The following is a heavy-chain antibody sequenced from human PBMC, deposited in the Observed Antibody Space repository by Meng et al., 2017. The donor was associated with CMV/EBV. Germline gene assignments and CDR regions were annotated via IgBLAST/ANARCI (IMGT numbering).Heavy chain of an antibody. D-gene: IGHD4-23*01. CDR1: GYTFTSYY. CDR3: ANAVVRYNWFDP. J-gene: IGHJ5*02. Sequence: ASVKVSCKASGYTFTSYYMHWVRQAPGQGLEWMGIINPSGGSTSYAQKFQGRVTMTRDTSTSTVYMELSSLRSEDTAVYYCANAVVRYNWFDPWGQGTTVTVSS. CDR2: INPSGGST. V-gene: IGHV1-46*01.